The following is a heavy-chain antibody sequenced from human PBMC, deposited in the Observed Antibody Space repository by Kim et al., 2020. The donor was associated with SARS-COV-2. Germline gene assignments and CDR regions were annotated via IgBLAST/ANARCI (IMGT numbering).Heavy chain of an antibody. V-gene: IGHV1-69*04. CDR3: AREESMVRGVISYYGMDV. CDR1: GGTFSSYA. J-gene: IGHJ6*02. CDR2: IIPILGIA. D-gene: IGHD3-10*01. Sequence: SVKVSCKASGGTFSSYAISWVRQAPGQGLEWMGRIIPILGIANYAQKFQGRVTITADKSTSTAYMELSSLRSEDTAVYYCAREESMVRGVISYYGMDVWGQETTVTVSS.